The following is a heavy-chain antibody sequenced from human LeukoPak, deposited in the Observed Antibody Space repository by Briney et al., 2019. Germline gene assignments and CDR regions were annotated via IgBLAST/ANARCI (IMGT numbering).Heavy chain of an antibody. D-gene: IGHD3-3*01. V-gene: IGHV4-59*01. CDR1: GGSISRYY. J-gene: IGHJ4*02. CDR2: IYYSGST. CDR3: ARAGQGDFWSGLRYFDY. Sequence: SETLCLTCTVSGGSISRYYWSWIRQPSGKGLEWIGYIYYSGSTNYNPSLKSRVTISVDTSKNHFSLKLSSVTAADTAVYYCARAGQGDFWSGLRYFDYWGQGTRVTVSS.